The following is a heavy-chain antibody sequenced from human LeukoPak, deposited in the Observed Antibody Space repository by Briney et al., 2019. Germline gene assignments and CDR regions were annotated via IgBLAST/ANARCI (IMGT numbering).Heavy chain of an antibody. Sequence: ASVKVSCKASGGTFSSYAISWVRQAPGQGLEWMGGIIPIFGTANYAQKFQGRVTITADESTSTAYMELSSLRSENTAVYYCATRFLQDGMDVWGKGTTVTVSS. CDR1: GGTFSSYA. J-gene: IGHJ6*04. D-gene: IGHD4-11*01. CDR2: IIPIFGTA. CDR3: ATRFLQDGMDV. V-gene: IGHV1-69*01.